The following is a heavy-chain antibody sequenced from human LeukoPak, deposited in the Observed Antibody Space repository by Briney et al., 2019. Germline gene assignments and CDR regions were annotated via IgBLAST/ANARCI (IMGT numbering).Heavy chain of an antibody. V-gene: IGHV4-4*02. CDR1: GGSISSSNW. CDR3: ACRKLGYCSSTSCYTTARFDP. J-gene: IGHJ5*02. CDR2: TYHSGST. Sequence: PSETLSLTCAVSGGSISSSNWWSWVRQPPGKGLEWIGETYHSGSTNYNPSLKSRVTISVDKSKNQFSLKLSSVTAADTAVYYCACRKLGYCSSTSCYTTARFDPWGQGTLVTVSS. D-gene: IGHD2-2*02.